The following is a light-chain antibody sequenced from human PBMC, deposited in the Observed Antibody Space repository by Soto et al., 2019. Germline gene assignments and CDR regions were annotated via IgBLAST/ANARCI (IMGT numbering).Light chain of an antibody. Sequence: EIVLRQSPVTLSLSPGERATLFCRASQSVGSYLAPYQQKPGQAPRLLIYDASNRATGIPTRFSGSGSGTDFTLTINSLEPEDFAVYYCQQRSNWPPLTFGGGTKVEIK. CDR1: QSVGSY. J-gene: IGKJ4*01. V-gene: IGKV3-11*01. CDR2: DAS. CDR3: QQRSNWPPLT.